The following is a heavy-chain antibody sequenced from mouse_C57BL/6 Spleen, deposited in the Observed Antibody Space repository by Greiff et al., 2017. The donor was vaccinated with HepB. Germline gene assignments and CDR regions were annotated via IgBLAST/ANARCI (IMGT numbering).Heavy chain of an antibody. CDR3: TRLYDKAY. Sequence: EVQLQQSGAELVRPGASVKLSCTASGFNIKDDYMHWVKQRPEQGLEWIGWIDPENGDTEYASKFQGKATITAATSSNTAYLQLSSLTSEDTAVYDCTRLYDKAYWGQGTLVTVAA. CDR2: IDPENGDT. CDR1: GFNIKDDY. D-gene: IGHD2-10*02. V-gene: IGHV14-4*01. J-gene: IGHJ3*01.